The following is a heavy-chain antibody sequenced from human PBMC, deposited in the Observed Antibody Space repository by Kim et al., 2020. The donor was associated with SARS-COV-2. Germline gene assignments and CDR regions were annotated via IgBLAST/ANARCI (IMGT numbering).Heavy chain of an antibody. D-gene: IGHD3-22*01. CDR2: IYYSGST. Sequence: SYTLSLTCTVSGGPVSIGSYYWSLIRQPPGKGPQWIGYIYYSGSTNYNPSLNSRVTISVDTSKNQFSLKLSSVTAADTAVYYCAREGPPRVYYYDSSGAPGDAFDIWGQGTMVTVPS. J-gene: IGHJ3*02. CDR1: GGPVSIGSYY. V-gene: IGHV4-61*01. CDR3: AREGPPRVYYYDSSGAPGDAFDI.